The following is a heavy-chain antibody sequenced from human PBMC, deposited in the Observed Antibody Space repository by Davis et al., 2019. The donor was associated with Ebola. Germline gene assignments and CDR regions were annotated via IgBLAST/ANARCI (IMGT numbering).Heavy chain of an antibody. CDR1: GGSISSSSYY. V-gene: IGHV4-39*01. CDR3: GCIAARSTGWFDP. CDR2: IYYSGST. Sequence: MPGGSLRLSCTVSGGSISSSSYYWGWSRQPPGKGLEWIGSIYYSGSTYYNPSLKSRVTISVDTSKNQFSLKLSSVTAADTAVYYCGCIAARSTGWFDPWGQGTLVTVSS. J-gene: IGHJ5*02. D-gene: IGHD6-6*01.